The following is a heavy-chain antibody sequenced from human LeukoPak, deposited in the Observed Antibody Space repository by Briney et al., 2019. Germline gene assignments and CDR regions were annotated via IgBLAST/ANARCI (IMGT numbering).Heavy chain of an antibody. D-gene: IGHD1-26*01. V-gene: IGHV3-53*01. CDR3: ARDDPIVGATDY. CDR2: IYSGGST. Sequence: QSGGSLRLSCAASGFTVSSNYMSWVRQAPGKGLEWVSVIYSGGSTYYADSVKGRFTISRDNAKNSLYLQMNSLRAEDTALYYCARDDPIVGATDYWGQGTLVTVSS. CDR1: GFTVSSNY. J-gene: IGHJ4*02.